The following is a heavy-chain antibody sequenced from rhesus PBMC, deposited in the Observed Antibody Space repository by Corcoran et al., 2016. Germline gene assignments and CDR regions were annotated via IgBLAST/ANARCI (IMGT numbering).Heavy chain of an antibody. V-gene: IGHV4-80*01. Sequence: QVQLQESGPGLVKPSETLSLTCGVSSGSFTNSSWNWIRLPPGKGLEWIGEGNGDSGSANYNPSLKSRVTISKDASKNQFSLKLNSLTAADTAVYYCGKSVAAGVDFLGQGVLVIVSS. CDR2: GNGDSGSA. J-gene: IGHJ4*01. CDR3: GKSVAAGVDF. D-gene: IGHD6-31*01. CDR1: SGSFTNSS.